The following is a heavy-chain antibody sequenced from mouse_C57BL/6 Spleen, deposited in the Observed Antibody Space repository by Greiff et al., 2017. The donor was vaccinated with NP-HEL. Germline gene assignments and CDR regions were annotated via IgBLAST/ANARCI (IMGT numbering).Heavy chain of an antibody. J-gene: IGHJ2*01. CDR1: GFTFSSYG. CDR3: ARPNSYYYVFDY. Sequence: EVHLVESGGDLVKPGGSLKLSCAASGFTFSSYGMSWVRQTPDKRLEWVATISSGGSYTYYPDSVKGRFTISRDNAKNTLYLQMSSLKSEDTAMYYCARPNSYYYVFDYWGQGTTLTVSS. V-gene: IGHV5-6*01. CDR2: ISSGGSYT. D-gene: IGHD1-1*01.